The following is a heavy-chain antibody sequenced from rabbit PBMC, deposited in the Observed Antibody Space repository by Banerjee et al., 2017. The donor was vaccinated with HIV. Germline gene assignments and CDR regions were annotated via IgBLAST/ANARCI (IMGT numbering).Heavy chain of an antibody. Sequence: QSLEESGGDLVKPGASLTLTCIASGVSFSDNSYMCWVRQAPGKGLEWIACIDTGSRDFTYYASWAKGRFTISKTSSTTVTLQMTSLTVADTATYFCARDTGSSFSTYGMDLWGQGTLVTVS. CDR3: ARDTGSSFSTYGMDL. CDR1: GVSFSDNSY. V-gene: IGHV1S40*01. CDR2: IDTGSRDFT. D-gene: IGHD8-1*01. J-gene: IGHJ6*01.